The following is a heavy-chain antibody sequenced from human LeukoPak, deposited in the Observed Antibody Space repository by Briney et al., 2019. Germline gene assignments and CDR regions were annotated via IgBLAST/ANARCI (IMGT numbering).Heavy chain of an antibody. CDR2: ISSSSSTI. Sequence: GGSLRLSCAASGFTFSSYSMNWVRQAPGKGLEWVSYISSSSSTIYYADSVKGRFTISRDNAKNSLYLQMNSLRAEDTAVYYCAREYSSSWSQTYYFDYWGQGTLVTVSS. CDR1: GFTFSSYS. D-gene: IGHD6-13*01. V-gene: IGHV3-48*01. CDR3: AREYSSSWSQTYYFDY. J-gene: IGHJ4*02.